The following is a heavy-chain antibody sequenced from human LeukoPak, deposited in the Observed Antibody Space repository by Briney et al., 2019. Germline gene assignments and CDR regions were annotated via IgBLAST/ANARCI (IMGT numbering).Heavy chain of an antibody. Sequence: SETLSLTCTVSGGSISSGSYYWSWIRQPAGKGLEWIGRIYTSGSTNYNPSLKSRVTISVDTSKNQFSLKLSSVTAADTAVYYCATGDYYDSSGYLLPGYWGQGTLVTVSS. V-gene: IGHV4-61*02. CDR2: IYTSGST. CDR1: GGSISSGSYY. D-gene: IGHD3-22*01. CDR3: ATGDYYDSSGYLLPGY. J-gene: IGHJ4*02.